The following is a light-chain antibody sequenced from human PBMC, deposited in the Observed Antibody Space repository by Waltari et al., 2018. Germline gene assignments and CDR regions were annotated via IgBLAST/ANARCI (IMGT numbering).Light chain of an antibody. CDR2: GTS. J-gene: IGKJ4*01. Sequence: CRASRSGTRIALTLYQQKRGQSPRLLIYGTSSRATGIPDRFSGSGSGTDFTLTISRLEPEDFAVYYCQQYDGEVLTFGGGTKVEI. V-gene: IGKV3-20*01. CDR3: QQYDGEVLT. CDR1: RSGTRIA.